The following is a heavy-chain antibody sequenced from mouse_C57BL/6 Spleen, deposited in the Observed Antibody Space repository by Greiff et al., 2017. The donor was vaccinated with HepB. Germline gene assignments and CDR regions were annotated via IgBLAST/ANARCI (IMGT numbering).Heavy chain of an antibody. CDR3: AIPGAYGNYGFAY. J-gene: IGHJ3*01. Sequence: QVQLKESGPELVKPGASVKISCKASGYAFSSSWMNWVKQRPGKGLEWIGRIYPGDGDTNYNGKFKGKATLTADKSSSTAYMQLSSLTSEDSAVYFCAIPGAYGNYGFAYWGQGTLVTVSA. D-gene: IGHD2-1*01. CDR1: GYAFSSSW. CDR2: IYPGDGDT. V-gene: IGHV1-82*01.